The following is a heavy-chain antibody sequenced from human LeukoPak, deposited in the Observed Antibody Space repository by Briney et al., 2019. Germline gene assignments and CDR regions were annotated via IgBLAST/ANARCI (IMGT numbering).Heavy chain of an antibody. V-gene: IGHV3-74*01. CDR1: GFTVSGAW. CDR3: GTAFEF. CDR2: INNDGRST. Sequence: GGSLRLSCAASGFTVSGAWMHWVRQAPGKGLVWVSRINNDGRSTSYADPVKGRFTISRDNAKNTLYMQMNSLRAEDTAVYYCGTAFEFWGQGTLVTVSS. J-gene: IGHJ4*02. D-gene: IGHD5-18*01.